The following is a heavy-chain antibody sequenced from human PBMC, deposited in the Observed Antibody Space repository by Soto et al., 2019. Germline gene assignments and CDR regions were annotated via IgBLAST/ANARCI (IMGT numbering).Heavy chain of an antibody. CDR1: GYLFTDYG. J-gene: IGHJ4*02. V-gene: IGHV1-18*01. Sequence: ASVKVSFKASGYLFTDYGIAWLRQAPGQGLEWMGWINVFNGDPRYAPNLQGRVTMTKDTSTNTASMELRSLRSDDTAVYFCVRVRRGQMDYWGQGSLVTVSS. D-gene: IGHD3-10*01. CDR2: INVFNGDP. CDR3: VRVRRGQMDY.